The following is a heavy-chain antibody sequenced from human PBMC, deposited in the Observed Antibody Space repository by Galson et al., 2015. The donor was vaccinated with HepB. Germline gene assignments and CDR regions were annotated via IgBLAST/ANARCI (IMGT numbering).Heavy chain of an antibody. CDR2: ISRGSSYI. V-gene: IGHV3-21*01. Sequence: SLRLSCAASGFIFSKYSMHWVRQAPGKGLEWVSSISRGSSYIYYADSLKGRFTISRDNAKNSLYLQMNSLRAEDTAVYYCARDDYYDSSGYYSSYFDYWGQGTLVTVSS. J-gene: IGHJ4*02. CDR1: GFIFSKYS. CDR3: ARDDYYDSSGYYSSYFDY. D-gene: IGHD3-22*01.